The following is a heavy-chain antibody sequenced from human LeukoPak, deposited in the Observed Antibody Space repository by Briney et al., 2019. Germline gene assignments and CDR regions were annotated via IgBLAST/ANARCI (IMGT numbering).Heavy chain of an antibody. CDR2: IYYSGNT. D-gene: IGHD7-27*01. Sequence: SETLSLTCTVSGDSISSSNSYWGWIRQPPGKGLEWIGSIYYSGNTYYNASLKSRVTISVDTSKNQFSLKLTSVTAADTAVYYCARGPPYAPGVLDVWGKGTTVTISS. CDR3: ARGPPYAPGVLDV. V-gene: IGHV4-39*01. CDR1: GDSISSSNSY. J-gene: IGHJ6*04.